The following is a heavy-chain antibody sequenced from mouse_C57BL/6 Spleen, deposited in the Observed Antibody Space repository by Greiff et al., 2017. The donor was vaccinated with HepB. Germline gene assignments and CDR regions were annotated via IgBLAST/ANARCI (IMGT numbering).Heavy chain of an antibody. J-gene: IGHJ2*01. CDR2: FYPGSGSI. D-gene: IGHD2-1*01. CDR3: ARHEAGDGNYEY. V-gene: IGHV1-62-2*01. CDR1: GYTFTEYT. Sequence: VQLLQSGAELVKPGASVKLSCKASGYTFTEYTIHWVKQRSGQGLEWIGWFYPGSGSIKYNEKFKDKDTLTADKSSSTVYMERSRLASEVSAVYFCARHEAGDGNYEYWGQGTTLTVSS.